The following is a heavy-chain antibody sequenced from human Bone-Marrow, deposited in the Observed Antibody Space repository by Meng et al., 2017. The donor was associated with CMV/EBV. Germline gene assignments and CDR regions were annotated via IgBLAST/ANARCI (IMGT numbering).Heavy chain of an antibody. D-gene: IGHD1-26*01. J-gene: IGHJ4*02. CDR3: ARCANAFATGGLVKYIDF. V-gene: IGHV4-34*01. Sequence: GSLRLSCAVYGGSFNVYYWTWIRQSPGKGLEWIGESDYNGGPHYNPSLGSRVTISVDKSKSQFSLSLTSVTVADTAVYFCARCANAFATGGLVKYIDFWSQGTLVTVYS. CDR2: SDYNGGP. CDR1: GGSFNVYY.